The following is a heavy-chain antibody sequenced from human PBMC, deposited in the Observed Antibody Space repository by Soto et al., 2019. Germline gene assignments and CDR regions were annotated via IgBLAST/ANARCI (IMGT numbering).Heavy chain of an antibody. Sequence: GGSLRLSCAASGFTFSSYAMSWVRQAPGKGLEWVSAISGSGGSTYYADSVKGRFTISRDNSKNTLYLQMNSLRAEDTAVYYYAKGRIVVGVAAQAFDIWGQGTMVTVSS. CDR1: GFTFSSYA. CDR3: AKGRIVVGVAAQAFDI. V-gene: IGHV3-23*01. J-gene: IGHJ3*02. D-gene: IGHD2-15*01. CDR2: ISGSGGST.